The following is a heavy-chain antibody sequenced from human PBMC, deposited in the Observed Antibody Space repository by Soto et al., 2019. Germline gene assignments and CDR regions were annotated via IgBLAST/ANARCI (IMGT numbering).Heavy chain of an antibody. J-gene: IGHJ4*02. CDR1: GYTFTSYD. CDR3: ARIGDYGDHQFDY. Sequence: QVQLVQSGAEVKKPGASVKVSCKASGYTFTSYDINWVRQATGQGLEWMGWMNPSSGNTGYAQKFQCRVTMTRNTSISTSYMELSSLGSEDTAVYYCARIGDYGDHQFDYWGQGTLVTVSS. V-gene: IGHV1-8*01. CDR2: MNPSSGNT. D-gene: IGHD4-17*01.